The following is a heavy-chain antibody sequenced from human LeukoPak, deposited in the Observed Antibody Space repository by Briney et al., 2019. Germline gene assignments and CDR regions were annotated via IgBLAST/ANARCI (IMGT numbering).Heavy chain of an antibody. J-gene: IGHJ5*02. V-gene: IGHV1-8*03. CDR3: ARGLHSSGWYVFSWFDP. Sequence: ASVKVSCKASAYTFTSYDINWVRQATGQGLEWMGWMNPNSGNTGYAQKFQGRVTITRNTSISTAYMELSSLRSEDTAVYYCARGLHSSGWYVFSWFDPWGQGTLVTVSS. CDR1: AYTFTSYD. D-gene: IGHD6-19*01. CDR2: MNPNSGNT.